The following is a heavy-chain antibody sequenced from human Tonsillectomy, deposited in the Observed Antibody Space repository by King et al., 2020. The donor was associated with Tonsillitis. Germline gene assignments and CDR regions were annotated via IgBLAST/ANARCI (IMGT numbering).Heavy chain of an antibody. V-gene: IGHV4-59*01. CDR2: IDYSGST. Sequence: VQLQESGPGLVKPSETLSLTCTVSGGSIGSYYWSWIRQPPGKGLEWIGYIDYSGSTNYHPSLKSRVTISVDTSKNQFSLKLSSVTAADTAVYYCARDRGTSAWYKTFDYWGQGTLVTVSS. J-gene: IGHJ4*02. CDR3: ARDRGTSAWYKTFDY. D-gene: IGHD6-19*01. CDR1: GGSIGSYY.